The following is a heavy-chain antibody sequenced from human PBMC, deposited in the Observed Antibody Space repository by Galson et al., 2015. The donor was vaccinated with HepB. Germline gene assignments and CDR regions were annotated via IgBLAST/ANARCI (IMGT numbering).Heavy chain of an antibody. Sequence: SLRLSCAASGFTFSNYVMSWVRQAPGKGLEWVSTIGGTGVTTFYADSLKGRFTISRDNSKNTLFLQMNSLRAEDTAVYYCAQVRPSPWEQIDYWGQGTLVTVSS. CDR3: AQVRPSPWEQIDY. J-gene: IGHJ4*02. CDR1: GFTFSNYV. D-gene: IGHD1-26*01. CDR2: IGGTGVTT. V-gene: IGHV3-23*01.